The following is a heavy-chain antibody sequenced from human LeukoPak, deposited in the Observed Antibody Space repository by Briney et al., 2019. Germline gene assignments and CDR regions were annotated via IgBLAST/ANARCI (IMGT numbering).Heavy chain of an antibody. Sequence: PSETLSLTCAVSGGSISSGGYSWSWIRQPPGKGLEWIGYIYHSGSTYYNPSLKSRVTISVDRSKNQFSLKLGSVTAADTAVYYCARSHYDILTGYPMGLRFDPWGQGTLVTVSS. V-gene: IGHV4-30-2*01. CDR2: IYHSGST. J-gene: IGHJ5*02. CDR3: ARSHYDILTGYPMGLRFDP. CDR1: GGSISSGGYS. D-gene: IGHD3-9*01.